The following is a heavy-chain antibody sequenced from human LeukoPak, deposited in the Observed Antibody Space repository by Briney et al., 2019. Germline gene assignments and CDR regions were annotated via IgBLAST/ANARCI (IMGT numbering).Heavy chain of an antibody. CDR2: ISGSGGSI. Sequence: VGSLRLSCAASGFTFSSYVMSWVRQAPGKGLEWVSAISGSGGSIYYADSVKGRSTISRDNSKDTLYLQMNSLRAEDTAVYYCAKGYSSGWYYADSDSWGQGTLVTVSS. CDR1: GFTFSSYV. V-gene: IGHV3-23*01. CDR3: AKGYSSGWYYADSDS. D-gene: IGHD6-19*01. J-gene: IGHJ4*02.